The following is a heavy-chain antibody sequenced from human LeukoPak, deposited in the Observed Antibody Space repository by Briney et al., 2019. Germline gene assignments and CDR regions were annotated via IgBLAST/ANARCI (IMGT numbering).Heavy chain of an antibody. Sequence: PGRSLRLSCAASGFTFSSYGMHWVRQAPGKGLEWVAVIWYDGSNKYYADSVKGRFTISRDNSKNTLYLQMNSLRAEDTAVYYCASSPCSGGSCPPTNYYYYYGMDVWGQGTTVTVSS. CDR3: ASSPCSGGSCPPTNYYYYYGMDV. V-gene: IGHV3-33*01. CDR1: GFTFSSYG. D-gene: IGHD2-15*01. J-gene: IGHJ6*02. CDR2: IWYDGSNK.